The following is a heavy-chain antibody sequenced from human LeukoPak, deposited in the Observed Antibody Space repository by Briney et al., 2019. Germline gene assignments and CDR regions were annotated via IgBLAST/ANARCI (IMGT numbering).Heavy chain of an antibody. V-gene: IGHV5-51*01. CDR3: ARSEPRDCGGDCFGAFDI. J-gene: IGHJ3*02. Sequence: GESLKISCKGSGYSFTSYWIGWVRQMPGKGLEWMGIIYPGDSDTRYSPSFQGQVTISADKSISTAYLQWSSLKASDTAMYYCARSEPRDCGGDCFGAFDIWGQGTMVTVSS. CDR2: IYPGDSDT. D-gene: IGHD2-21*01. CDR1: GYSFTSYW.